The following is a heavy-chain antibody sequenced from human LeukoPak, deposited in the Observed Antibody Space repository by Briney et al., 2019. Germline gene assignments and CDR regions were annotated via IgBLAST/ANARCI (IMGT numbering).Heavy chain of an antibody. CDR3: ARVGSDGSYCDF. CDR2: VYATGTT. Sequence: SETLSLTCSVSGGSMNNYYWSWVRHSAEKGLEWVGHVYATGTTNYNPSLKSRVTMSIDTSKRQFSLKLNYVAATDTAVYYCARVGSDGSYCDFWGQGALVTVST. V-gene: IGHV4-4*07. D-gene: IGHD1-26*01. CDR1: GGSMNNYY. J-gene: IGHJ4*02.